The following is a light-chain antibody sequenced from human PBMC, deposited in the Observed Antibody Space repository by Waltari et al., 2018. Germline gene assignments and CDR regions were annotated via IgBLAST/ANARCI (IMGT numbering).Light chain of an antibody. V-gene: IGLV1-44*01. CDR1: SSNIGSNP. Sequence: QSVLTQPPSASGTPGQRVTIPCSGSSSNIGSNPVNWYQQLPGTAPSLLIYGDNRRPSGVPDRFSGSKYGTSASLAISGLQSEDEVDFYCAVWDNSLNGVVFGGGTKLTVL. CDR3: AVWDNSLNGVV. J-gene: IGLJ2*01. CDR2: GDN.